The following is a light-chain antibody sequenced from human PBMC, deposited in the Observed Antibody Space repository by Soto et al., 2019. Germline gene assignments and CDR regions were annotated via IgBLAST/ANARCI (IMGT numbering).Light chain of an antibody. J-gene: IGLJ2*01. CDR2: DVT. CDR3: NSYTSTNTLV. V-gene: IGLV2-14*03. Sequence: QSALTQSASVSGSPGQSITISCTGTSSDVGGYNHVSWYQQHPGKAPKLMIYDVTDRPSGVSNRFSGSKSGNTASLAISGLQAEDEADYYCNSYTSTNTLVFGGGTQLTVL. CDR1: SSDVGGYNH.